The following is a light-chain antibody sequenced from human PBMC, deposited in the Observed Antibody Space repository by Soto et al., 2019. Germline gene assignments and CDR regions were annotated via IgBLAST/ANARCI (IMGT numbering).Light chain of an antibody. CDR3: QQRSNGPPLT. CDR1: QSVSSN. V-gene: IGKV3-11*01. Sequence: EIVMTQSPATLSVSPGAIATLSCRASQSVSSNLAWYQQKPGQAPRLLIYDASNRATGIPGRFSGSGSGTDFTLTISSLEPEDFAVYYCQQRSNGPPLTFGGGTKVDIK. J-gene: IGKJ4*01. CDR2: DAS.